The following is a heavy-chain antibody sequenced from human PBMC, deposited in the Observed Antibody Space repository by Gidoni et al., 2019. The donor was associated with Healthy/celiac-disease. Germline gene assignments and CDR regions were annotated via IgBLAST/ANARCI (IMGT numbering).Heavy chain of an antibody. D-gene: IGHD5-18*01. Sequence: QVQLQESGPGLVKPSETLSRTGTVSGGSISSYYWSWIRQPPGKGLEWIGYIYYSGSTNYNPSLKSRVTISVDTSKNQFSLKLSSVTAADTAVYYCARVLDTAMVTVFDYWGQGTLVTVSS. J-gene: IGHJ4*02. CDR1: GGSISSYY. CDR3: ARVLDTAMVTVFDY. V-gene: IGHV4-59*01. CDR2: IYYSGST.